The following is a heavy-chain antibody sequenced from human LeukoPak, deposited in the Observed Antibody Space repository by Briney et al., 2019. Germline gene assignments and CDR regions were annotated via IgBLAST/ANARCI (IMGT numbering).Heavy chain of an antibody. CDR1: GFTFSSYN. Sequence: PGGSLRLSCAASGFTFSSYNMNWVRQAPGKGLEWVSSITSSSTYIYYADSVKGRFTISRDNAKNSLYLQMNSLRAEDTAVYYCARDLRSSVVSRFDYWGQGTLVTVSS. V-gene: IGHV3-21*01. CDR3: ARDLRSSVVSRFDY. CDR2: ITSSSTYI. D-gene: IGHD3-22*01. J-gene: IGHJ4*02.